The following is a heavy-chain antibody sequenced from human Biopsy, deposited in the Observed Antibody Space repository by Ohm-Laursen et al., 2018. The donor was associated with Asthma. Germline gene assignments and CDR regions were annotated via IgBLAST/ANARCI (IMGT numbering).Heavy chain of an antibody. CDR2: VYWTGST. J-gene: IGHJ4*02. CDR3: VRAVRNEQWLAPFDY. D-gene: IGHD6-19*01. CDR1: GGSISSFY. V-gene: IGHV4-59*01. Sequence: GTLSLTCSVYGGSISSFYWSWIRQSPEKGLEWMGYVYWTGSTNYNPPLKSRITMSVDTSKNRMFLELTSVTAADTAIYYCVRAVRNEQWLAPFDYWGQGKLVTVSS.